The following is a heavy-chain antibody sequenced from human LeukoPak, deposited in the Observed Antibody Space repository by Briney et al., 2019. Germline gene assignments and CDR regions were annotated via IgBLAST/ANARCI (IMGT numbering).Heavy chain of an antibody. J-gene: IGHJ4*02. Sequence: GGSLRLSCAASGFTFGIYAMSWVRQAPGKGLEWVSTISNNGGSTFYADSVKGRYTISRDNAKNSLYLQMNSLRDEDTAVYYCARAGYGGNFRNFDYWGQGTLVTVSS. CDR3: ARAGYGGNFRNFDY. V-gene: IGHV3-23*01. D-gene: IGHD4-23*01. CDR2: ISNNGGST. CDR1: GFTFGIYA.